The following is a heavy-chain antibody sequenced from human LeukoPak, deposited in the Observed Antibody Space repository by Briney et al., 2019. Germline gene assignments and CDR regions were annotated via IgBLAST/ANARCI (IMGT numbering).Heavy chain of an antibody. CDR2: VSYSGRT. D-gene: IGHD1-1*01. J-gene: IGHJ4*02. V-gene: IGHV4-59*08. CDR3: ARHERGAENLDY. CDR1: GASISNYY. Sequence: PSETLSLTRTVSGASISNYYWSCIRQPPGKGLECIGYVSYSGRTNHNPSLKSRVTISADTSKNQFSLKLTSVTAADTAVYYCARHERGAENLDYWGQGTLVTVSS.